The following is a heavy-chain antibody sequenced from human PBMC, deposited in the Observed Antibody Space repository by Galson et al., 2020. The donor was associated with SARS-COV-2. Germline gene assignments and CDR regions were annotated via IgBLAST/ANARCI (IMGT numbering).Heavy chain of an antibody. Sequence: GGSLRLSCAASGFSFRNYGMHWVRQTPGKGLEWLAVIWFDGSKTYYADAVRGRFTISRDNSRNTLYLQMNSLEVEDTALYYCARDLGGGPGDYWGQGTLVSVSS. CDR1: GFSFRNYG. CDR2: IWFDGSKT. J-gene: IGHJ4*02. CDR3: ARDLGGGPGDY. D-gene: IGHD3-16*01. V-gene: IGHV3-33*01.